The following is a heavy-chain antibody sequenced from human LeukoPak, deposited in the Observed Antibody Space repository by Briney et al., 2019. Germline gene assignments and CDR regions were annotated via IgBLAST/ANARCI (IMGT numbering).Heavy chain of an antibody. V-gene: IGHV3-15*01. D-gene: IGHD1-26*01. CDR2: IKSKTDGGTT. CDR1: GLTVSSNY. CDR3: TTIGWELNFDY. J-gene: IGHJ4*02. Sequence: GGSLRLSCAASGLTVSSNYMSWVRQAPGKGLEWVGRIKSKTDGGTTDYAAPVKGRFTISRDDSKNTLYLRMNSLKTEDTAVFYCTTIGWELNFDYWGQGALVTVSS.